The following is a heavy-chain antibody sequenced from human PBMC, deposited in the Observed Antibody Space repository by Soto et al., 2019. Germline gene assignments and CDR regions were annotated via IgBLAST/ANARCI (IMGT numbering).Heavy chain of an antibody. V-gene: IGHV1-69*02. J-gene: IGHJ5*02. D-gene: IGHD2-15*01. CDR3: ATSGGSWQNWFDP. Sequence: GASVKVSCKASGSTFNSYTISWVRQAPGQGLEWMGRIIPILGIANYAQKFQGRVTITADKSTSTAYMELSSLRSEDTAVYYCATSGGSWQNWFDPWGQGTLVTVSS. CDR1: GSTFNSYT. CDR2: IIPILGIA.